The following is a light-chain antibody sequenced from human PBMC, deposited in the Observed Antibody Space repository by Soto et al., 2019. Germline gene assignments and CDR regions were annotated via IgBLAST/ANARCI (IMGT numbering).Light chain of an antibody. V-gene: IGLV2-14*01. CDR3: SSYTSTSTYV. CDR1: SSDVGGYNY. CDR2: EVS. J-gene: IGLJ1*01. Sequence: QSALTQPASVSGSPGQSITISCTGTSSDVGGYNYVSWCQQHPGKAPQLMIYEVSNRPSGVSNRFSGSKSGNTASLTISGLQAEDVADYYCSSYTSTSTYVFGAGTKVIV.